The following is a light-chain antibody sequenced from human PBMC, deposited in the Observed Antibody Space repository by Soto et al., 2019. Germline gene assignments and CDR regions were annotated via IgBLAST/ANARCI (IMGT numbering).Light chain of an antibody. V-gene: IGKV3-15*01. CDR1: RNVYTN. CDR3: QQYSNWPPEYT. J-gene: IGKJ2*01. CDR2: GAS. Sequence: EIVMTQSPATLSVSSGERATLSCRASRNVYTNLAWYQQRPGQAPRLLIYGASNRATDIPGRFSGSGSGTEFTLTISGLQLEDVAVYYCQQYSNWPPEYTFGQGTKLEI.